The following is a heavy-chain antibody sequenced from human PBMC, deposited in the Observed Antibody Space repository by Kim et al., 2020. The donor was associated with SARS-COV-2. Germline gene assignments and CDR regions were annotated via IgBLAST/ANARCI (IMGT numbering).Heavy chain of an antibody. CDR2: TYYRSKWYN. J-gene: IGHJ4*02. CDR3: ARAEYCSGGSCYSGGFDY. D-gene: IGHD2-15*01. CDR1: GDSVSSNSAA. Sequence: SQTLSLTCAISGDSVSSNSAAWNWIRQSPSRGLEWLGRTYYRSKWYNDYAVSVKSRITINPDTSKNQFSLQLNSVTPEDTAVYYCARAEYCSGGSCYSGGFDYWGQGTLVTVSS. V-gene: IGHV6-1*01.